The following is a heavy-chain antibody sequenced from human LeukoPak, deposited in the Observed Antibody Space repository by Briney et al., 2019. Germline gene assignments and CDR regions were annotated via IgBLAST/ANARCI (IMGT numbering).Heavy chain of an antibody. Sequence: GGSLRLSWAASGFSFSTYWLSWVRPAQGKGLEWVAVIKQDGSEKYYMDSVKGRFTISRDNAKDSLYLQVNSLRVEDTAVYFCARDYLYSSDWYSMNAWYFDFWGRGTLVTVSS. CDR1: GFSFSTYW. D-gene: IGHD6-19*01. CDR3: ARDYLYSSDWYSMNAWYFDF. CDR2: IKQDGSEK. V-gene: IGHV3-7*01. J-gene: IGHJ2*01.